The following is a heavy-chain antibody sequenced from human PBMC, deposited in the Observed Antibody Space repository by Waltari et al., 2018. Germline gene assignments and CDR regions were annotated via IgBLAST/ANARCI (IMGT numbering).Heavy chain of an antibody. CDR3: ASLLDIAARRGSTFDY. CDR2: INHSGST. J-gene: IGHJ4*02. CDR1: GGSFSGYY. D-gene: IGHD6-6*01. V-gene: IGHV4-34*01. Sequence: QVQLQQWGAGLLTPSETLSLTCAVYGGSFSGYYWSWIRQPPGKGLEWIGEINHSGSTNYNPSLKSRVTISVDTSKNQFSLKLSSVTAADTAVYYCASLLDIAARRGSTFDYWGQGTLVTVPS.